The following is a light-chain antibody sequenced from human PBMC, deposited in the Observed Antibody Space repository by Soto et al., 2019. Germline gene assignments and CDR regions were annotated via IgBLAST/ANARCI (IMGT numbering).Light chain of an antibody. CDR1: SSDVGGYNH. CDR3: SSYTGSSTYVV. CDR2: DVS. Sequence: QSVLTQPASVSXSPGQSITIXCTGTSSDVGGYNHVSWYQQHPGKAPKLMIYDVSNRPSGVSNRFSGSKSANTASLTISGLQAEDEADYYCSSYTGSSTYVVFGGGTKLTVL. V-gene: IGLV2-14*01. J-gene: IGLJ2*01.